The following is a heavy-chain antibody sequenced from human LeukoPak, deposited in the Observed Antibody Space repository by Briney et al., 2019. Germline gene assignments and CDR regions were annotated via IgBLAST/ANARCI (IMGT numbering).Heavy chain of an antibody. Sequence: SETLSLTCAVYGGSFSGYYWSWIRQPPGKGLEWIGEINHSGSTNYNPSLKSRVTISVDTSKNQFSLKLSSVTAADTAVYYCARGPSITILFDYWGQGTLVTVSS. V-gene: IGHV4-34*01. J-gene: IGHJ4*02. CDR1: GGSFSGYY. CDR2: INHSGST. D-gene: IGHD3-9*01. CDR3: ARGPSITILFDY.